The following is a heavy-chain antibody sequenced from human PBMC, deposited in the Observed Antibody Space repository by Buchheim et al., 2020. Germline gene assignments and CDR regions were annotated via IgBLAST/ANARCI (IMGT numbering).Heavy chain of an antibody. Sequence: QVQLQESGLGLVKPSQTLSLTCTVSGGCISSGGYYWSWIRQHPGKGLEWIGYIYYSGRTYYNPSLKRRVTISVDTSKNQFSLKLSSVTAADTAVYYCARGILLWFGELLTGGKFDPWGQGTL. CDR1: GGCISSGGYY. CDR2: IYYSGRT. D-gene: IGHD3-10*01. J-gene: IGHJ5*02. V-gene: IGHV4-31*03. CDR3: ARGILLWFGELLTGGKFDP.